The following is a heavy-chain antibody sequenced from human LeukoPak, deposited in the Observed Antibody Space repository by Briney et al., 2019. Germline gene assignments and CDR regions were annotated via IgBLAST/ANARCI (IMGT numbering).Heavy chain of an antibody. CDR2: ISSGGTP. D-gene: IGHD2-2*01. CDR3: AKPEVGVASIDC. J-gene: IGHJ4*02. V-gene: IGHV3-23*01. Sequence: GGSLRLSCGASGFTFTSSAMTWVRQAPGNGPEWVSAISSGGTPYYAASVRGRFIISRDTSTNTLYLQVKSLTAEDTAVYYCAKPEVGVASIDCWGQGTLVTVSS. CDR1: GFTFTSSA.